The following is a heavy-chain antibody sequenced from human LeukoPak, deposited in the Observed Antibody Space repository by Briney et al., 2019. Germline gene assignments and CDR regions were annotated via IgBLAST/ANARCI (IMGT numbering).Heavy chain of an antibody. J-gene: IGHJ4*02. V-gene: IGHV3-30-3*01. CDR3: ARVVAEFDY. CDR2: ISYDGSNK. D-gene: IGHD5-12*01. Sequence: GGSLRLSCAASGFTFSSYTMHWVRQAPGKGLEWVAVISYDGSNKYYADSVKGRFTISRDNSKNTLYLQMNSLRADDTAVYYCARVVAEFDYWGQGTLVTVSS. CDR1: GFTFSSYT.